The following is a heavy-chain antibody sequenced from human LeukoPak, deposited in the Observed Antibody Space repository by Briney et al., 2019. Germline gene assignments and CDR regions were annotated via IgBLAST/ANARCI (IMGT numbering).Heavy chain of an antibody. CDR3: AKDDGGVVPDYMDV. Sequence: GGSLRLSCAASGFTFSSYSMNWVRQAPGKGLEWVSYISSSSRTIYYADSVKGRFTISRDNAKNTLYLQMNSLRAEDTAVYYCAKDDGGVVPDYMDVWGKGTTVTVSS. CDR2: ISSSSRTI. J-gene: IGHJ6*03. CDR1: GFTFSSYS. D-gene: IGHD2-2*01. V-gene: IGHV3-48*04.